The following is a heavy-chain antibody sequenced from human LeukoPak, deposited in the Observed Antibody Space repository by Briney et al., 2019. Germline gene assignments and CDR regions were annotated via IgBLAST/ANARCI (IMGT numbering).Heavy chain of an antibody. CDR2: TYSGGNA. J-gene: IGHJ3*01. V-gene: IGHV4-59*01. CDR1: GASTSAYY. D-gene: IGHD1-26*01. CDR3: AHPKRGGGYYINAFAV. Sequence: PSETLSLTCTVSGASTSAYYWSWIRQPPGKGLEWIGYTYSGGNANYNPSLKSRVTISIDTSENQFSLRLTSVTAADTAVYFCAHPKRGGGYYINAFAVCGQGTLVTISS.